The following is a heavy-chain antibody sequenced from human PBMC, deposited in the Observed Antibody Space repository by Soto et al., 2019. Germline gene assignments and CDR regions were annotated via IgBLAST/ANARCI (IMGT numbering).Heavy chain of an antibody. CDR2: INPSGGTT. CDR3: AKSLIVATTPEDY. V-gene: IGHV1-46*03. D-gene: IGHD5-12*01. Sequence: QVQLVQSGAEVKKPGASVKVSCKASGYTFTNYYIHWLRQAPGQGLEWMGMINPSGGTTSYAQNFQGRVTMTSDTSTSTVYMELSSLSSEDTAVYYCAKSLIVATTPEDYWGQGTLVTVSS. J-gene: IGHJ4*02. CDR1: GYTFTNYY.